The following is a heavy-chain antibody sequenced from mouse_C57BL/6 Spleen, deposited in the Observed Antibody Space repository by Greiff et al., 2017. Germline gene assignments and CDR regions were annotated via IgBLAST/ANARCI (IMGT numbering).Heavy chain of an antibody. CDR2: IWSGGST. D-gene: IGHD2-2*01. CDR1: GFSLTSYG. CDR3: ARTGGYGGTPFAY. V-gene: IGHV2-2*01. J-gene: IGHJ3*01. Sequence: VKLMESGPGLVQPSQSLSITCTVSGFSLTSYGVHWVRQSPGQGLEWLGVIWSGGSTDYNAAFISRLSISKDNSKSQVFFKMNSLQADDTAIDYCARTGGYGGTPFAYWGQGTLVTVSA.